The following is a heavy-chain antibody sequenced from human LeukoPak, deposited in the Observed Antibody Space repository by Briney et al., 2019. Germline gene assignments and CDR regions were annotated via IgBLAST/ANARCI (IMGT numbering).Heavy chain of an antibody. CDR3: ARGFGELSNGMDV. V-gene: IGHV3-7*02. CDR1: GFTFNSYW. Sequence: GGSLRLSCAASGFTFNSYWMNWVRPAPGKGLERVVNIKEDGSEKYYVDTVKGRFTISRDNATNSLYLQMNSLRAEDTAVYYCARGFGELSNGMDVWGQGTTVTVSS. CDR2: IKEDGSEK. D-gene: IGHD3-10*01. J-gene: IGHJ6*02.